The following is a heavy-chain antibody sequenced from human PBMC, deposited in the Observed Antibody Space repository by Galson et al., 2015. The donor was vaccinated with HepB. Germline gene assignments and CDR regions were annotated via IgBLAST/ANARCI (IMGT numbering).Heavy chain of an antibody. CDR3: ARDRLSITMVRGVIDYYYYGMNV. V-gene: IGHV3-30*19. Sequence: SLRLSCAASGFTFSSYGMHWVRQAPGKGLEWVAVISYDGSNKYYADSVKGRFTISRDNSKNTLYLQMNSLRAEDTAVYYCARDRLSITMVRGVIDYYYYGMNVWGQGTTVTVSS. J-gene: IGHJ6*02. CDR1: GFTFSSYG. CDR2: ISYDGSNK. D-gene: IGHD3-10*01.